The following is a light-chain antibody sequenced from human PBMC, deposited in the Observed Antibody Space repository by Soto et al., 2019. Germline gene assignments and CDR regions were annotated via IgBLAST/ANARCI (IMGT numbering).Light chain of an antibody. CDR2: GKN. CDR1: SSNIGAGYD. J-gene: IGLJ3*02. Sequence: QSVVTQPPSVSGAPGQRVSISCTGSSSNIGAGYDVHWYQQLPGAAPKLLIYGKNIRPSGVPDRFSGSKSATSASLAITGLQAEDEADYYCQSYDSSLSGLWVFGGGTKLTVL. V-gene: IGLV1-40*01. CDR3: QSYDSSLSGLWV.